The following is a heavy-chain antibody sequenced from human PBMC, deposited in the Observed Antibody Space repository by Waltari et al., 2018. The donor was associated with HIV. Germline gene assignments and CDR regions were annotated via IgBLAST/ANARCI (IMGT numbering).Heavy chain of an antibody. CDR1: CAPISDYY. CDR2: IYYNGNT. D-gene: IGHD1-26*01. Sequence: HVQLPESGPGLVKHSAILSLTSTVSCAPISDYYSSWIRQPPGKGLELIGFIYYNGNTNYNPSLKSRVTISMGTSRNHFSLQLTSVTAADTAVYYCARTYSGSYPRGYAFNIWGQGTMVTVSS. CDR3: ARTYSGSYPRGYAFNI. V-gene: IGHV4-59*01. J-gene: IGHJ3*02.